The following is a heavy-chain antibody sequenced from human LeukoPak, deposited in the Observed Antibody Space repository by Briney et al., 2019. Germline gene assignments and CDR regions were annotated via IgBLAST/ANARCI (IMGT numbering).Heavy chain of an antibody. CDR1: GFTFSSYS. CDR2: ISSSSSTI. Sequence: PGGSLRLSCAASGFTFSSYSMNWVRQAPGKGLEWVSYISSSSSTIYYADSVKGRFTISRDNAKNSLYLQMNSLRAEDTAVYYCARDSSLSGWLSPFDYWGQGTLVTVSS. CDR3: ARDSSLSGWLSPFDY. D-gene: IGHD3-16*02. V-gene: IGHV3-48*01. J-gene: IGHJ4*02.